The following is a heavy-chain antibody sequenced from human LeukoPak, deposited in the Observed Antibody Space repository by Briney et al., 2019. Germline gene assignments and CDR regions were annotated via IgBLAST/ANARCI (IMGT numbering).Heavy chain of an antibody. V-gene: IGHV3-30*02. D-gene: IGHD1-26*01. CDR2: IQFDGSNE. J-gene: IGHJ4*02. Sequence: GGSLRLSCTASGFIFSTYGMHWVRQAPGKGLEWVSFIQFDGSNERYADSVKGRFTISRDNAKNSLYLQMNSLRAEDMALYYSAKGGCSGTYCLFDYWGQGTLVTVSS. CDR1: GFIFSTYG. CDR3: AKGGCSGTYCLFDY.